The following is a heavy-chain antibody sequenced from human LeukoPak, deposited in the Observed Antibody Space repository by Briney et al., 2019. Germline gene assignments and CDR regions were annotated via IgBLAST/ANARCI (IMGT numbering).Heavy chain of an antibody. V-gene: IGHV3-43*02. CDR2: ISGDGGGT. Sequence: GGSLRLSCAASGFTFDDYAMHWVRQTPGKGLEWVSFISGDGGGTHYADSVKGRFTISRGNSKNSLYLQMNSLRTEDTALYYCVKGDSGDYAGLSSDYWGQGTLVTVSS. CDR1: GFTFDDYA. D-gene: IGHD4-17*01. J-gene: IGHJ4*02. CDR3: VKGDSGDYAGLSSDY.